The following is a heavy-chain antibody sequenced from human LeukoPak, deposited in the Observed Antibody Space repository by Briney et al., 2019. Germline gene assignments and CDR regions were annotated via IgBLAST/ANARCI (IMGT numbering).Heavy chain of an antibody. Sequence: GGSLRFSGGASGFTFRGSAMHWVRQASGKGLEWVGRIRSKANSYATAYAASVKGRFTISRDDSKNTAYLQMNSLKTVDTAVYYCTNLASWGQGTLVTVSS. CDR1: GFTFRGSA. CDR3: TNLAS. V-gene: IGHV3-73*01. CDR2: IRSKANSYAT. J-gene: IGHJ4*02. D-gene: IGHD3-3*02.